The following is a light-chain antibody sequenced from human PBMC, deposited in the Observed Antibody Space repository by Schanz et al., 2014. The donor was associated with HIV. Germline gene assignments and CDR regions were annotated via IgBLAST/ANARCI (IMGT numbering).Light chain of an antibody. CDR3: QQYGSPPWT. Sequence: EIVMTQSPGTLSVSPGERATLSCRASQTVSKNLAWYQQKPGQAPRLVIYGASIRATGIPDRFSGTGSGTDFTLTISRVEPEDYAVYYCQQYGSPPWTFGQGTKVEIK. CDR2: GAS. V-gene: IGKV3-20*01. J-gene: IGKJ1*01. CDR1: QTVSKN.